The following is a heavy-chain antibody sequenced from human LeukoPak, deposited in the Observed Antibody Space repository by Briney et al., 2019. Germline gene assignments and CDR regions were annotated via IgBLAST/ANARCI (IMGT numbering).Heavy chain of an antibody. J-gene: IGHJ4*02. Sequence: ASVKVSCKVSGYTLTELSMHWVRQAPGKGLEWMGGFDPEDGETIYAQKFQGRVTMTEDTSTDTAYMELSRLRSEDTAVYYCATWDMVRGVTQASDYWGQGTLVTVSS. V-gene: IGHV1-24*01. CDR1: GYTLTELS. CDR3: ATWDMVRGVTQASDY. D-gene: IGHD3-10*01. CDR2: FDPEDGET.